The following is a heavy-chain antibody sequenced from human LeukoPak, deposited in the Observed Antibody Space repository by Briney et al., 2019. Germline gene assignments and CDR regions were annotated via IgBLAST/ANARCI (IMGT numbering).Heavy chain of an antibody. CDR3: ARQGPYGDYSH. CDR1: GFTFSSYS. J-gene: IGHJ4*02. D-gene: IGHD4-17*01. CDR2: ISSSRYI. Sequence: GGSLRLSCVASGFTFSSYSMNWVRQAPGKGLEWVSSISSSRYILYADSVKGRFTISRDNAKNSLFLQINSLRAEDTAVYYCARQGPYGDYSHWGQGTMVTVSS. V-gene: IGHV3-21*01.